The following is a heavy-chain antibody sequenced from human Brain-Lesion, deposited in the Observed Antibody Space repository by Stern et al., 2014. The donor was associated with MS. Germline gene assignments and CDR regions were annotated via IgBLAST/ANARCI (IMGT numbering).Heavy chain of an antibody. CDR1: GYIFTGYY. J-gene: IGHJ6*02. V-gene: IGHV1-2*02. CDR2: SNPNTGGN. Sequence: QVQLVQSGAEVKKPGASVKVSCKTSGYIFTGYYIHWVRQAPGQGLEWMAWSNPNTGGNKYAQKFQGRVTMSRDTSISTAYVELSSLTSDDTAVYYCARDQRGITIFGVVTDYYYLGMDVWGQGTTVTVSS. D-gene: IGHD3-3*01. CDR3: ARDQRGITIFGVVTDYYYLGMDV.